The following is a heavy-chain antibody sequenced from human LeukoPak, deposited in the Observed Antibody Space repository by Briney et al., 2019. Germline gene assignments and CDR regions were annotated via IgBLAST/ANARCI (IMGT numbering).Heavy chain of an antibody. Sequence: GGSLRLSCAASGFTFRKAWMSWVRQAPGKGLEWVGRIKDKTDGGTTDYAAPVKGRFTISRDDPKNTLYVQMNNLKTEDTAVYYCTTADGTYTFWRADYLDYWGQGTLVTVSS. J-gene: IGHJ4*02. D-gene: IGHD3-3*01. V-gene: IGHV3-15*01. CDR3: TTADGTYTFWRADYLDY. CDR1: GFTFRKAW. CDR2: IKDKTDGGTT.